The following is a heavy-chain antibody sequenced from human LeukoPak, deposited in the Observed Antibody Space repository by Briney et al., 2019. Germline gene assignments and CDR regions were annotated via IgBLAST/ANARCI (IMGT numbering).Heavy chain of an antibody. J-gene: IGHJ5*02. CDR3: ARGRAKTDYYGSGSSSTWFDP. Sequence: SETLSLTCAVYGGSFSGYYWSWIRQPPGKGLEWIGEINHSGSTNYNPSLRSRVTISVDTSKNQFSLKLSSVTAADTAVYCCARGRAKTDYYGSGSSSTWFDPWGQGTLVTASS. V-gene: IGHV4-34*01. D-gene: IGHD3-10*01. CDR1: GGSFSGYY. CDR2: INHSGST.